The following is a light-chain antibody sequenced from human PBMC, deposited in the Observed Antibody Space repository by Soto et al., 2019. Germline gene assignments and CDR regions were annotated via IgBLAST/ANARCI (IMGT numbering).Light chain of an antibody. CDR1: QSVSSN. Sequence: EIVMTQSPSTLSVSAGERVTLSCKASQSVSSNLAWYQQKPGQAPKLLIYGASTRATGIPSRFSGSGSGTEFTLTISSLQPEDFAVYYCQQYDNWPLTFGQGTRLEIK. J-gene: IGKJ5*01. CDR3: QQYDNWPLT. CDR2: GAS. V-gene: IGKV3-15*01.